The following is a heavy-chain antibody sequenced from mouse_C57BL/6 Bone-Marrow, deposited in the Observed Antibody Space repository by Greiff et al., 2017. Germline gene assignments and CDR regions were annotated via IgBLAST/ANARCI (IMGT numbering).Heavy chain of an antibody. CDR2: ISSGGSYT. V-gene: IGHV5-6*02. CDR1: GFTFSSYG. Sequence: DVKLVESGGDLVKPGGSLKLSCAASGFTFSSYGMSWVRQTPDKRLEWVATISSGGSYTYYPDSVKGRFTISRDNAKNTLYLQMSSLKSEDTAMYYCARMMVAWFAYWGQGTLVTVSA. D-gene: IGHD2-3*01. CDR3: ARMMVAWFAY. J-gene: IGHJ3*01.